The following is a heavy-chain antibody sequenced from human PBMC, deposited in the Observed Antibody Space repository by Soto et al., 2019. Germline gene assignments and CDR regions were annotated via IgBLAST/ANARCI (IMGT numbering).Heavy chain of an antibody. Sequence: GGSLRLSCAASGFTFSSYAMSWVRQAPGKGLEWVSAISGSGGSTYYADSVKGRFTISRDNSKNTLYLQMNSLRAEDTAVYYCANCIWVDPGQSWFDPWGQGTLVTVSS. D-gene: IGHD2-15*01. CDR1: GFTFSSYA. J-gene: IGHJ5*02. CDR3: ANCIWVDPGQSWFDP. CDR2: ISGSGGST. V-gene: IGHV3-23*01.